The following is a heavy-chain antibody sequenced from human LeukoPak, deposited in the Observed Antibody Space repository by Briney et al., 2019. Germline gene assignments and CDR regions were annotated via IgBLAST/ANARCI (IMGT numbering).Heavy chain of an antibody. D-gene: IGHD5-24*01. Sequence: PSGTLSLTCAVSGGSISSSNWWSWVRQPPGKGLEWIGEIYHSGSTNYNPSLKSRVTISVDTSKNQFSLKLSSVTAADTAVYYCASRRDGYNYAFDIWGQGTMVTVSS. CDR2: IYHSGST. J-gene: IGHJ3*02. CDR3: ASRRDGYNYAFDI. CDR1: GGSISSSNW. V-gene: IGHV4-4*02.